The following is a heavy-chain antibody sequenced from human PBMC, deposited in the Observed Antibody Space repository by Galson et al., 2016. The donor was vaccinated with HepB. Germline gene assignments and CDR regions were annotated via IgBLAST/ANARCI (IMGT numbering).Heavy chain of an antibody. V-gene: IGHV3-74*01. CDR2: INLDGSTT. Sequence: SLRLSCAASGFTFTVYWMYWVRQAPGKGLVLVSHINLDGSTTTYADSVKGRFTISRDNARNTLDLQMDSLRAEDTAVYYCVRGYYAPAYGYWGQGTLVTVSS. J-gene: IGHJ4*02. CDR1: GFTFTVYW. CDR3: VRGYYAPAYGY. D-gene: IGHD2-15*01.